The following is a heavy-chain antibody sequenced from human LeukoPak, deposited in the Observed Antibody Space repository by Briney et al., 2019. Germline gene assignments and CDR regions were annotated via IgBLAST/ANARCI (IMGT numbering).Heavy chain of an antibody. CDR3: ASLSSSFLVDY. Sequence: GGSLRLSCAASGFTFSSYWMHWVRQAPGKGLEWVSSISSSSSYIYYADSVKGRFTISRDNAKNSLYLQMNSLRAEDTAVYYCASLSSSFLVDYWGQGTLVTVSS. CDR1: GFTFSSYW. J-gene: IGHJ4*02. D-gene: IGHD6-13*01. V-gene: IGHV3-21*01. CDR2: ISSSSSYI.